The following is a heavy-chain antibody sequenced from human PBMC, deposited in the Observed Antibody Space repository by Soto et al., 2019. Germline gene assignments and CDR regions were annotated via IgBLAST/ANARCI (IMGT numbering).Heavy chain of an antibody. CDR3: AKDYCTNGVCYIFDY. CDR1: GFTFSSYA. J-gene: IGHJ4*02. D-gene: IGHD2-8*01. Sequence: GGSLRLSCAASGFTFSSYAMSWVRQAPGKGLEWVSAISGSGGSTYYADSVKGRFAISRDNSKNTLYLQMNSLRAEDTAVYYCAKDYCTNGVCYIFDYWGQGTLVTVSS. V-gene: IGHV3-23*01. CDR2: ISGSGGST.